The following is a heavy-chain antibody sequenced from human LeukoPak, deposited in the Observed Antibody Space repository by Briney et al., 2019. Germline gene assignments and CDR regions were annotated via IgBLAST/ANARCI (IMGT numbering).Heavy chain of an antibody. V-gene: IGHV3-66*01. Sequence: QPGGSLRLSCAAAGFTVSSNYINWVRQPPGKGREWVSMIYPNGNTFYTDSVKGRFTIARDNSKNTVYLQMNSWIDEDTAVYYCVRGHFWHYSFDSWGPGSLVTVSS. D-gene: IGHD3-3*02. CDR3: VRGHFWHYSFDS. CDR2: IYPNGNT. CDR1: GFTVSSNY. J-gene: IGHJ4*02.